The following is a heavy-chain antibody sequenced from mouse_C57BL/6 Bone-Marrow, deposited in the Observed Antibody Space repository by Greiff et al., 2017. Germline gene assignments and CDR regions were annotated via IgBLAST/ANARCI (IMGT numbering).Heavy chain of an antibody. Sequence: EVHLVESGGGLVQPGGSLKLSCAASGFTFSDYYMYWVRQTPEKRLEWVAYISNGGGSTYYPDTVKGRFTISRDNAKNTLYLQMSRLKSEDTAMXYCARQTITTVGFDYWGQGTTLTVSS. CDR3: ARQTITTVGFDY. D-gene: IGHD1-1*01. CDR1: GFTFSDYY. J-gene: IGHJ2*01. CDR2: ISNGGGST. V-gene: IGHV5-12*01.